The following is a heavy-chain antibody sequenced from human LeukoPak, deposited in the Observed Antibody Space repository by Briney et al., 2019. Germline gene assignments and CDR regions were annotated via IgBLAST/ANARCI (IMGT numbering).Heavy chain of an antibody. J-gene: IGHJ4*02. V-gene: IGHV3-23*01. CDR2: MSGSGDHT. CDR3: ATLVFDSSGYSYFDY. D-gene: IGHD3-22*01. CDR1: GFTFSSYA. Sequence: GGSLRLSCAASGFTFSSYAMSWVRQAPGKGLEWVSGMSGSGDHTYYADSVKGRFPISRDNSKNTLYLQMNSMRAEDTAVYYCATLVFDSSGYSYFDYWGQGALVTVSS.